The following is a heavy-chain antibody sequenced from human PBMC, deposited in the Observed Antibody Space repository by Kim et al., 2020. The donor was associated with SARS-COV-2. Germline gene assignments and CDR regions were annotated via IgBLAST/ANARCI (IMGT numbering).Heavy chain of an antibody. CDR3: AKKSSGYHGDAFDI. D-gene: IGHD3-22*01. CDR2: ISWNSGSR. J-gene: IGHJ3*02. Sequence: GGSLRLSCAASGFRFEDHAMHWVRQAPGKGLEWVSGISWNSGSRGYADSVKGRFTISRDNAKNSLYLQMNSLRAEDTALYYCAKKSSGYHGDAFDIWGQGKIVPVSS. CDR1: GFRFEDHA. V-gene: IGHV3-9*01.